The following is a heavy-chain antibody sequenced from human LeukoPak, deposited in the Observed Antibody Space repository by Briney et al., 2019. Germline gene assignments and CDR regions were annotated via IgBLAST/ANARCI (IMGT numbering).Heavy chain of an antibody. V-gene: IGHV4-4*02. CDR3: ARNGDLCLDY. D-gene: IGHD7-27*01. CDR2: VFHSGRT. CDR1: GDSLTNGHW. J-gene: IGHJ4*02. Sequence: PSGTLSLTCVVSGDSLTNGHWWSWVRQPPGEGLEWIGEVFHSGRTTYNPSLRSRVTMSVDNSKNQFSLELTSVTASDTAVYYCARNGDLCLDYWGQGTLVTVSS.